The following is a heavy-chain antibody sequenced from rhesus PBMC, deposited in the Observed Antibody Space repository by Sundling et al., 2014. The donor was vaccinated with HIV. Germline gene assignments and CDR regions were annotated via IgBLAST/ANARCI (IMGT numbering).Heavy chain of an antibody. CDR2: ISSGGDRT. V-gene: IGHV3S42*01. CDR1: GFTFSNYG. CDR3: AKPYWGADSWDSGLDS. Sequence: EVQLVESGGGLVQPGGSLRLSCVVSGFTFSNYGIYWVRQAPGKGLEWISTISSGGDRTNYADSVKGRFTISRDNSKNTLSLQMNSLRAEDTAVYYCAKPYWGADSWDSGLDSWGQGVVVTVSS. D-gene: IGHD1-1*01. J-gene: IGHJ6*01.